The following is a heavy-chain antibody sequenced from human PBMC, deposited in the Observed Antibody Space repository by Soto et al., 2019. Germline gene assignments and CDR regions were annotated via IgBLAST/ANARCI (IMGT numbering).Heavy chain of an antibody. CDR3: ARGYYDSTGFAVDP. CDR2: MYFGGSF. CDR1: GASVSNGY. V-gene: IGHV4-59*02. Sequence: QMQLQASGPGLVKPSETLSLTCYVSGASVSNGYWSWIRQPPGKGLEWIGFMYFGGSFNYNPSLTDRATISVETAKNPFSMKLTSVTASDKAVYYCARGYYDSTGFAVDPWGQGTLVTVSS. J-gene: IGHJ5*02. D-gene: IGHD3-22*01.